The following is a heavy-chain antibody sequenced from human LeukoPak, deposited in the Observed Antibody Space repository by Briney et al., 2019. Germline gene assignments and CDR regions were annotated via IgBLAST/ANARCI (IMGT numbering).Heavy chain of an antibody. Sequence: ASVKVSCKASGYTFTGYYMHWVRQAPGQGLEWMGWINPNSGGTNYAQKFQGRVTMTRDTSISTAYMELSRLRSDDTAVYYCARDRGYYYYGMDVWGQGTTVTVSS. J-gene: IGHJ6*02. D-gene: IGHD3-10*01. CDR3: ARDRGYYYYGMDV. V-gene: IGHV1-2*02. CDR1: GYTFTGYY. CDR2: INPNSGGT.